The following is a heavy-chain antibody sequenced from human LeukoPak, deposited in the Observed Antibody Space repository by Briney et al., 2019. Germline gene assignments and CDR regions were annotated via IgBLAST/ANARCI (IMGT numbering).Heavy chain of an antibody. CDR3: ARVSGRIVGATDDFDY. D-gene: IGHD1-26*01. CDR1: GFTVSSNY. Sequence: GGSLRLSCAASGFTVSSNYMSWVRQAPGKGLEWVSVIYSGGSTYYADSVKGRFTISRDNAKNSLYLQMNSLRAEDTAVYYCARVSGRIVGATDDFDYWGQGTLVTVSS. CDR2: IYSGGST. J-gene: IGHJ4*02. V-gene: IGHV3-66*01.